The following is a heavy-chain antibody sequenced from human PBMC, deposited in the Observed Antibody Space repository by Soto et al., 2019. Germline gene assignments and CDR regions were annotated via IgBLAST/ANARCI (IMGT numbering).Heavy chain of an antibody. Sequence: SETLSLTCAVSGGSISSGGYSWSWIRQPPGKGLEWIGYIYHSGSTYYNPSLKSRVTVSVDTSKNQFSLKLSSVTAADTAVYYCARGVATINWFDPWGQGTLVTVSS. CDR2: IYHSGST. D-gene: IGHD5-12*01. J-gene: IGHJ5*02. CDR1: GGSISSGGYS. CDR3: ARGVATINWFDP. V-gene: IGHV4-30-2*01.